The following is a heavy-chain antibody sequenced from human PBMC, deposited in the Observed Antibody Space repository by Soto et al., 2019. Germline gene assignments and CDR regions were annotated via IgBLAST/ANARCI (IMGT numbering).Heavy chain of an antibody. Sequence: VQLVESGGGVVQPGRSLRLSCEASGFVYSQYAMHWVRQAPGKGPEWVAIIWNDGSQKNYVDSVKGRFTISRDNSKNTLNLQMNSLRADDTAMYFCVRGIPSQYSSTWLYWHFDLWGPGTLVTVSS. D-gene: IGHD6-13*01. J-gene: IGHJ2*01. CDR2: IWNDGSQK. CDR1: GFVYSQYA. V-gene: IGHV3-33*01. CDR3: VRGIPSQYSSTWLYWHFDL.